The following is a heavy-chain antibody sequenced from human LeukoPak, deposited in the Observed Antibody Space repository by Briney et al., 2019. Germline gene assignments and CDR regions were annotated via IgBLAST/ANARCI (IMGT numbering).Heavy chain of an antibody. CDR1: GFTFSSHS. CDR2: ISSSSSTI. V-gene: IGHV3-48*01. CDR3: AKIDRKAAADHFDY. Sequence: GGSLRLSCAASGFTFSSHSMNWVRQAPGKGLEWVSYISSSSSTIYYADSVKGRFTISRDNAKNSLYLQMNSLRAEDTAVYYCAKIDRKAAADHFDYWGQGTLVTVSS. J-gene: IGHJ4*02. D-gene: IGHD6-13*01.